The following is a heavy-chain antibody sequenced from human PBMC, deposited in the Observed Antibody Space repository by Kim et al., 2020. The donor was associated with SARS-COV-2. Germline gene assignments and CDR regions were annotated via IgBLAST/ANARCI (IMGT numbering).Heavy chain of an antibody. D-gene: IGHD3-10*01. CDR2: ISWNSGNI. V-gene: IGHV3-9*01. J-gene: IGHJ6*02. CDR3: AKDRGRISMVQGAVWGGMDV. Sequence: GGSLRLSCAASGFTFDDYAMHWVRQAPGKGLEWVSGISWNSGNIDYADSVKGRFTISRDNAKNSLYLQMNSLRAEDTALYYCAKDRGRISMVQGAVWGGMDVWGQGTTVTVSS. CDR1: GFTFDDYA.